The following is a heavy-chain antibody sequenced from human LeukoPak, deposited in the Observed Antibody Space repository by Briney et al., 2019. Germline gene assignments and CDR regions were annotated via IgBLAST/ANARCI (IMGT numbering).Heavy chain of an antibody. CDR3: ARGGGIYGATRYDY. V-gene: IGHV4-39*07. Sequence: SETLSLTCTVSGGSISSSSYYWGWIRQPPGKGLEWIGSIYYSGTTYYNPSLKSRVTISVGTSKNQFSLKLTSVTAADTAVYYCARGGGIYGATRYDYWGQGTLVTVSS. CDR2: IYYSGTT. D-gene: IGHD5-12*01. CDR1: GGSISSSSYY. J-gene: IGHJ4*02.